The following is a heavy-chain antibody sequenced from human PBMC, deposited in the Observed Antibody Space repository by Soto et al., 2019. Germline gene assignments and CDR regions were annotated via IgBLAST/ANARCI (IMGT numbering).Heavy chain of an antibody. CDR2: IYYSGST. D-gene: IGHD3-22*01. V-gene: IGHV4-30-4*01. CDR1: GGSISSGDYY. Sequence: SETLSLTCTVSGGSISSGDYYWSWIHQPPGKGLEWIGYIYYSGSTYYNPSLKSRVTISVDTSKNQFSLKLSSVTAADTAVYYCASGDYDSSGYYFIGDYWGQGTLVTVSS. J-gene: IGHJ4*02. CDR3: ASGDYDSSGYYFIGDY.